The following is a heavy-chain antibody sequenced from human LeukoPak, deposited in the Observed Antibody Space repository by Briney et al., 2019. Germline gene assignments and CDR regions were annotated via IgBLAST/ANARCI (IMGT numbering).Heavy chain of an antibody. J-gene: IGHJ4*02. CDR1: GFTFQNYA. CDR3: AKGSYYDSSGSFYFDY. CDR2: ISGSGPST. D-gene: IGHD3-22*01. Sequence: GGSLRLSCAASGFTFQNYAMSWVRQAPGKGLEWASSISGSGPSTDYADSVKGRFTISRDKSKNTLYVQVNSLGTEDTAAYYCAKGSYYDSSGSFYFDYWGQGTLVTVSS. V-gene: IGHV3-23*01.